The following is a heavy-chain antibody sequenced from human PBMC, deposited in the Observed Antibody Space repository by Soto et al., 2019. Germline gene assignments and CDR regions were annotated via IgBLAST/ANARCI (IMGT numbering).Heavy chain of an antibody. J-gene: IGHJ4*02. Sequence: EVQLVESGGALVQPGRSLRLSCAASGFTFSNYWMHWVRQAPGKGLVWVSRINSDGSSTNYADSAKGRFTISRDNTKNTLYLQMNSLRAEDTAVYYCARVETCSSTSCYSVFDYWGQGTLVTVSS. CDR2: INSDGSST. D-gene: IGHD2-2*01. V-gene: IGHV3-74*01. CDR3: ARVETCSSTSCYSVFDY. CDR1: GFTFSNYW.